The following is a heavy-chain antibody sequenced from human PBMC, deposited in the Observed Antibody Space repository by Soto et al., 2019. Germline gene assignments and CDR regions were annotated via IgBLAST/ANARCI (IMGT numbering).Heavy chain of an antibody. J-gene: IGHJ4*02. V-gene: IGHV4-34*02. CDR1: GGSFSGSY. Sequence: QVQLQQWGAGLLKPSETLSLTCAVYGGSFSGSYWSRIRQSPGKGLEWIGEINHIGSTNYTSSLKSRVTISVDTSKSQFSLQLRSATAADTAVYYSARRTASGWFFDSWGRGNLVIVSS. D-gene: IGHD6-13*01. CDR3: ARRTASGWFFDS. CDR2: INHIGST.